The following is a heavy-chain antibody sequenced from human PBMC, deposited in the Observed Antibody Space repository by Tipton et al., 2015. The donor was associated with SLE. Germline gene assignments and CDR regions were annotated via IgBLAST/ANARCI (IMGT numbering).Heavy chain of an antibody. J-gene: IGHJ6*02. CDR3: AKKTEPPRRDYRRGSTRLLTYYGMDV. CDR2: ISSDGSHK. CDR1: EFTFSTYA. Sequence: QLVQSGGGVVQPGRSLRLSCAASEFTFSTYAIRWVRQPPGQGLEWVAHISSDGSHKYYADSVKGRFTISRDNSRDTVYLQMNSLRPEDTAGYYCAKKTEPPRRDYRRGSTRLLTYYGMDVWGQGTTVTVSS. D-gene: IGHD3-3*01. V-gene: IGHV3-30*04.